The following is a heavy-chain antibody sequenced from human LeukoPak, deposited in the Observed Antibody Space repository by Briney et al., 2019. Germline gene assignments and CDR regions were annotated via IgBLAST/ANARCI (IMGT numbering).Heavy chain of an antibody. J-gene: IGHJ3*02. CDR2: IYSGGST. D-gene: IGHD2-15*01. CDR3: ARVGGSLPDAFDI. CDR1: GFTVSSNY. V-gene: IGHV3-53*05. Sequence: TGGSLRLSCAASGFTVSSNYMSWVRQAPGKGLEWVSVIYSGGSTYYADSVKGRFTISRDNSKNTLYLQMGSLRAEDMAVYYCARVGGSLPDAFDIWGQGTMVTVSS.